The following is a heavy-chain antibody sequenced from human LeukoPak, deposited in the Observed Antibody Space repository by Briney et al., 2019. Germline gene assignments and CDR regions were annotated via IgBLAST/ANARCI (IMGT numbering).Heavy chain of an antibody. CDR3: ARENSDYGGITP. D-gene: IGHD4-23*01. J-gene: IGHJ5*02. CDR2: IIPIFGTA. V-gene: IGHV1-69*13. CDR1: GGTFSSYA. Sequence: SVKVSCKASGGTFSSYAISWVRQAPGQGLEWMGGIIPIFGTANYAQKFQGRVTITADESTSTAYMELSSLRSEDTAVYYCARENSDYGGITPWGQGTLVTVSS.